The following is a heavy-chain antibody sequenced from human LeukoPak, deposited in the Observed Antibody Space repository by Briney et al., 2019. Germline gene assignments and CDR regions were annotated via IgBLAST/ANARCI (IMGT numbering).Heavy chain of an antibody. CDR1: GFTFSNYD. CDR3: ARGNYGSGSYYLAELDY. Sequence: ASVKVSCKASGFTFSNYDINWVRQAPGQGLEWMGWISAYNGNTNYAQKLQGRVTMTTDTSTSTAYMELRSLRSDDTAVYYCARGNYGSGSYYLAELDYWGQGTLVTVSS. CDR2: ISAYNGNT. D-gene: IGHD3-10*01. J-gene: IGHJ4*02. V-gene: IGHV1-18*01.